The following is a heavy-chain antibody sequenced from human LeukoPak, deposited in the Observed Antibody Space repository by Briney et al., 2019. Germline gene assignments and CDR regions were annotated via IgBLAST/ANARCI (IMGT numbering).Heavy chain of an antibody. J-gene: IGHJ5*02. D-gene: IGHD6-19*01. V-gene: IGHV4-39*01. CDR2: IYYSGST. CDR1: GGSISGDSYY. CDR3: ARNVTSGWFDA. Sequence: PSETLSLTCTVSGGSISGDSYYWGWIRQSPAKGLEWVGSIYYSGSTFYNPSLKSRVTISVDTSKNQFSLKLISVTAADTAVYFCARNVTSGWFDAWGQGTLVTVSS.